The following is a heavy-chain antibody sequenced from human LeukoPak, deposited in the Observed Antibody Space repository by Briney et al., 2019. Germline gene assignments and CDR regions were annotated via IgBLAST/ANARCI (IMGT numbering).Heavy chain of an antibody. CDR1: GFTFSSYW. V-gene: IGHV3-43*02. D-gene: IGHD6-19*01. J-gene: IGHJ3*02. CDR2: ISGDGGST. Sequence: GGSLRLSCAASGFTFSSYWMSWVRQAPGKGLEWVSLISGDGGSTYYADSVKGRFTISRDNSKNSLYLQMNSLRTEDTALYYCAKDAPGWYDAFDIWGQGTMVTVSS. CDR3: AKDAPGWYDAFDI.